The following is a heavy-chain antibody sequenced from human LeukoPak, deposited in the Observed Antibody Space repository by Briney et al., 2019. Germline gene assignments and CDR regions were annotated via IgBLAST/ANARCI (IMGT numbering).Heavy chain of an antibody. CDR2: INPSSGGT. J-gene: IGHJ4*02. D-gene: IGHD5-18*01. Sequence: ASVKVSCKASGYTFTGYYIHWVRQAPGQGLEWMGWINPSSGGTNYAQKFQGRVTMTRDTSISTAYMELSRLRSDDTAVYYCARRGGIQPRDDWGQGTLVTVSS. CDR1: GYTFTGYY. V-gene: IGHV1-2*02. CDR3: ARRGGIQPRDD.